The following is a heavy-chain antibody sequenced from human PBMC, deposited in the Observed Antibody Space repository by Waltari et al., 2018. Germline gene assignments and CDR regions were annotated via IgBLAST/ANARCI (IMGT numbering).Heavy chain of an antibody. V-gene: IGHV3-23*01. CDR1: GFTFSSYA. D-gene: IGHD2-2*01. CDR3: AKRVAVPGSTYYFDY. J-gene: IGHJ4*02. CDR2: ISGSGGTT. Sequence: EVQLLESGGGLVQPGGSLRLSCAASGFTFSSYAMSWVSQAPGEGLEMVSVISGSGGTTYYADSVKGRFTISRDNAKNTLYLQMNSLRAEDTAIYYCAKRVAVPGSTYYFDYWGQGTLVTVSS.